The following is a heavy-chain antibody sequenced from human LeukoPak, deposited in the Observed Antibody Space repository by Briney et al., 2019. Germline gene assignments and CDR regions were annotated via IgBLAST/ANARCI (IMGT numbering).Heavy chain of an antibody. Sequence: GSLRLSCAASGFPFSNAWVSWVRQAPGKGLEWVGRIKSKTDGGTTDYAAPVKGRFTISRDDSKNTLYLQMNSLKTEDTAVYYCTTDQDYGMDVWGQGTTVTVSS. CDR3: TTDQDYGMDV. J-gene: IGHJ6*02. V-gene: IGHV3-15*01. CDR2: IKSKTDGGTT. CDR1: GFPFSNAW.